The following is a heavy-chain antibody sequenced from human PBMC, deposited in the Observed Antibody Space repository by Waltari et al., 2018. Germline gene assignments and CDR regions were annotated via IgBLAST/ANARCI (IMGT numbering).Heavy chain of an antibody. Sequence: QITLKESGPTLVTPTQTLTLTCTLSGFSVSTNGVSVAWIRQPPGEALECLSLIYWDDDKNYTPSLKSRITITKNTTKNQVIVTMTNMDPADTATYYWAHVNYRSWRYFPHWGQGTLVTVSS. CDR3: AHVNYRSWRYFPH. CDR1: GFSVSTNGVS. J-gene: IGHJ1*01. CDR2: IYWDDDK. D-gene: IGHD3-16*02. V-gene: IGHV2-5*02.